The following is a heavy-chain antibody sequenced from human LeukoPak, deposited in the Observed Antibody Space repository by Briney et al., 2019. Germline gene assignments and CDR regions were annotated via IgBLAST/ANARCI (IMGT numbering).Heavy chain of an antibody. V-gene: IGHV4-59*01. J-gene: IGHJ6*03. Sequence: SETLSLTCTVSGGSISSYYWSWIRQPPGKGLEWIGCIDYSGGTNYNPSLKSRVTISVDTSKNRFSMNLSSVTAADTAVYYCARAPATLQFAYYYYYMDVWGKGTTVTVSS. CDR3: ARAPATLQFAYYYYYMDV. CDR1: GGSISSYY. D-gene: IGHD4-11*01. CDR2: IDYSGGT.